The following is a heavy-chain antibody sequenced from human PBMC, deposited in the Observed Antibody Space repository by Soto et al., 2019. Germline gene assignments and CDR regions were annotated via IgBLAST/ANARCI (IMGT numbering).Heavy chain of an antibody. CDR1: GSSFTSYW. J-gene: IGHJ4*02. D-gene: IGHD3-22*01. V-gene: IGHV5-51*01. Sequence: PGESLKISCEGSGSSFTSYWIGWVRQMPGKGLEWMGIIYPGDSDTRYSPSFQGQVTISADKSISTAYLQWSSPKASDTAMYYCARLYREYYDTSAYQYFDYWGQGTLVTVSS. CDR2: IYPGDSDT. CDR3: ARLYREYYDTSAYQYFDY.